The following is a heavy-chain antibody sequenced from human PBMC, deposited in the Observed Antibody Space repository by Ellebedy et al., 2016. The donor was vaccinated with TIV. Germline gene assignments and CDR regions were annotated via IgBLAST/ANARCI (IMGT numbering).Heavy chain of an antibody. CDR1: GFTFSSYW. CDR2: ISYDGSNK. CDR3: ARAPEQLVPNYYYYGMDV. V-gene: IGHV3-30-3*01. J-gene: IGHJ6*02. D-gene: IGHD6-6*01. Sequence: GGSLRLSCAASGFTFSSYWMSWVRQAPGKGLEWVAVISYDGSNKYYADSVKGRFTISRDNSKNTLYLQMNSLRAEDTAVYYCARAPEQLVPNYYYYGMDVWGQGTMVTVSS.